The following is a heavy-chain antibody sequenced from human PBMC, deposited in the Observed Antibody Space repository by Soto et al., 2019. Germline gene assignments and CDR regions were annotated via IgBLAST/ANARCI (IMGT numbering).Heavy chain of an antibody. Sequence: QVHLVQSGAELKKPGASVRVSCKASGYSFTRNCISWVRQAPGQGLEWMGWISAKNGDTNYAQKFQGRVIMTTDTSTRTAYMELRSLRSDDTAVYYCVRDRDSDTWPSRDVWGQGTTVTVSS. V-gene: IGHV1-18*01. CDR1: GYSFTRNC. D-gene: IGHD1-26*01. J-gene: IGHJ6*02. CDR3: VRDRDSDTWPSRDV. CDR2: ISAKNGDT.